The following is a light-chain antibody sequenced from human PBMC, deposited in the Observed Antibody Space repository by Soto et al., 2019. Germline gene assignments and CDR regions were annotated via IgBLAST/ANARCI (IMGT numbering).Light chain of an antibody. CDR2: EVS. CDR1: SSDVGGYNY. V-gene: IGLV2-8*01. J-gene: IGLJ2*01. Sequence: QSALTQPPSASGSPGKSVTISCTGNSSDVGGYNYVSWYQQHPGKAPKLMIYEVSKRPSGVPDRVSGSKSGNTASLTVSGLQAEDEADYYCSSYAGSNNLVFGGGTKLTGL. CDR3: SSYAGSNNLV.